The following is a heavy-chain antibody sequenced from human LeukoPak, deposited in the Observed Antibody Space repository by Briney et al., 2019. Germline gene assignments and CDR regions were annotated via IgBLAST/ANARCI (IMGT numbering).Heavy chain of an antibody. CDR3: ARASFWSGYYPSDV. J-gene: IGHJ6*04. V-gene: IGHV4-61*02. D-gene: IGHD3-3*01. CDR2: IYTSGST. CDR1: GYSISSGYY. Sequence: SETLSLTCAVSGYSISSGYYWSWIRQPAGKGLEWIGRIYTSGSTNYNPSLKSRVTISVDTSKNQFSLKLSSVTAADTAVYYCARASFWSGYYPSDVWGKGTTVTVYS.